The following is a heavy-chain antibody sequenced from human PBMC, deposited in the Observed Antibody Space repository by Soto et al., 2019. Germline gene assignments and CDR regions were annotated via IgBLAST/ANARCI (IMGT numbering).Heavy chain of an antibody. CDR3: ARLVGAAPYFDY. D-gene: IGHD1-26*01. CDR1: GYTFTSYY. J-gene: IGHJ4*02. V-gene: IGHV1-46*01. Sequence: QVQLVQSGAEVKKPGASVKVSCKASGYTFTSYYMHWVRQAPGQGLEWMGIINPSGGSTSYAQKFQGRVTMSRDTSTSTVYMELSSLRSEDTAVYYCARLVGAAPYFDYWGQGTLVTVSS. CDR2: INPSGGST.